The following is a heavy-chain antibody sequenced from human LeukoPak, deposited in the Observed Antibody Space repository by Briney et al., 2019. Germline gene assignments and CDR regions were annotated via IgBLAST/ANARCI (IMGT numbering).Heavy chain of an antibody. Sequence: GRSLRLSCAASGFTFSSFAMHWVRQAPGKGLDWVAVISYDGSKKYYTDSVMGRFTISRDNSKNTLYLEMKSLRAEDTAVYYCARDSDDYVWGSSRSFDYWGQGTLVTVSS. D-gene: IGHD3-16*02. J-gene: IGHJ4*02. CDR1: GFTFSSFA. CDR3: ARDSDDYVWGSSRSFDY. V-gene: IGHV3-30-3*01. CDR2: ISYDGSKK.